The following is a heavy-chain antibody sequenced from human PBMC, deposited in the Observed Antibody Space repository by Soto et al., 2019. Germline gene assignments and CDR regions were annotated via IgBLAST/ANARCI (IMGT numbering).Heavy chain of an antibody. CDR2: IYYTGST. J-gene: IGHJ4*02. CDR3: ARVDSSGSYFDY. CDR1: GGSISSYY. V-gene: IGHV4-59*01. Sequence: SETLSLTYTVSGGSISSYYWSWIRQPPGKGLEWIAYIYYTGSTNYNPSLKSRVTLSADTSKNQFSLKLISVTAADTAMYYCARVDSSGSYFDYWGQGTLVTVSS. D-gene: IGHD3-22*01.